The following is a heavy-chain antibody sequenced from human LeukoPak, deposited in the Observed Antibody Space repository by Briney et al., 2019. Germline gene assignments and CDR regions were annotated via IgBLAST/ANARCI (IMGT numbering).Heavy chain of an antibody. Sequence: GGSLRLSCAASGFTFSTYWMSWVRQAPGMGLEWVANIKRDGSEKYYVDSVKGRFTISRDNAKNSLYLQMNSLRAEDTAVYYCARGVAVPAGIDHWGQGTLVTVSS. CDR1: GFTFSTYW. CDR2: IKRDGSEK. CDR3: ARGVAVPAGIDH. V-gene: IGHV3-7*01. D-gene: IGHD2-2*01. J-gene: IGHJ4*02.